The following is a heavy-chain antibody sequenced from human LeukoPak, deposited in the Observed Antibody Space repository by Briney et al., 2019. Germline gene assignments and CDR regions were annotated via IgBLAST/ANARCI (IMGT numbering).Heavy chain of an antibody. CDR2: IIPIFGTA. Sequence: SVKVSCKASGGTFSSYAISWVRQAPGQGLEWMGGIIPIFGTANYAQKFQGRVTITADESTSTAYMELSSLRSEDTAVYYCARDGGIAVEGAFDIWGQGTMVTVSS. V-gene: IGHV1-69*13. CDR3: ARDGGIAVEGAFDI. CDR1: GGTFSSYA. J-gene: IGHJ3*02. D-gene: IGHD6-19*01.